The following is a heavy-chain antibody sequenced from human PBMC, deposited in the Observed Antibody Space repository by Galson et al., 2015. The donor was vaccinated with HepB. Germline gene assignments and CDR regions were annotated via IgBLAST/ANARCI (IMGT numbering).Heavy chain of an antibody. CDR1: GYTFTSYA. J-gene: IGHJ5*02. CDR3: ARGYRFTKLGYCSSTSCRADNWFDP. D-gene: IGHD2-2*01. CDR2: INTNTGNP. V-gene: IGHV7-4-1*02. Sequence: SVKVSCKASGYTFTSYAMNWVRQAPGQGLEWMGWINTNTGNPTYAQGFTGRFVFSLDTSVSTAYLQISSLKAEDTAVYYCARGYRFTKLGYCSSTSCRADNWFDPWGQGTLVTVSS.